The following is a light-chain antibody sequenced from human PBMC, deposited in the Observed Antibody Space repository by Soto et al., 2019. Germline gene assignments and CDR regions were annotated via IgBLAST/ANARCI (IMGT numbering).Light chain of an antibody. V-gene: IGLV2-14*01. CDR2: EVS. CDR3: SSYTSSSLWV. Sequence: QSALTQPASVSGSPGQSITISCTGTSSDVGVFNYVSWYQQHPGKAPKLMIYEVSNRPSGVSIRFSGSTSGNTASPTISGLQAEDEADYYCSSYTSSSLWVFGGGTQLTVL. CDR1: SSDVGVFNY. J-gene: IGLJ3*02.